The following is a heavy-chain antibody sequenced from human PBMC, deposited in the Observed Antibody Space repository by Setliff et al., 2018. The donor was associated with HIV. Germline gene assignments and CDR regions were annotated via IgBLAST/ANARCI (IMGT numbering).Heavy chain of an antibody. CDR3: ATIRAYYYDSSGQEYFQH. Sequence: ASVKVSCKASGGTFSSYAISWVRQAPGKGLEWMGGFDPEDGETVYAQKFQGRVTMTEDTSTDTAYMELSSLRSEDTAMYYCATIRAYYYDSSGQEYFQHWGHGTLVTVSS. CDR1: GGTFSSYA. CDR2: FDPEDGET. J-gene: IGHJ1*01. D-gene: IGHD3-22*01. V-gene: IGHV1-24*01.